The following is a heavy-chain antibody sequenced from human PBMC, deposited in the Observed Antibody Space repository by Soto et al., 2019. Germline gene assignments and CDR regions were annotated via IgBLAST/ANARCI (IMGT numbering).Heavy chain of an antibody. CDR2: IYYSGST. CDR3: ARGRAIGPIPD. CDR1: GGSISSGGYY. Sequence: SETLSLTCTVSGGSISSGGYYWSWIRQHPGKGLEWIGYIYYSGSTYYNPSLKSRVTISVDTSKNQFSLKLSSVTAADTAVYYCARGRAIGPIPDWGQGTLVIVSS. J-gene: IGHJ4*02. D-gene: IGHD2-21*01. V-gene: IGHV4-31*03.